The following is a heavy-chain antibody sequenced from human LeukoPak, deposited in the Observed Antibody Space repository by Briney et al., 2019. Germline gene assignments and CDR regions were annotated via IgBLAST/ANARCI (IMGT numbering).Heavy chain of an antibody. J-gene: IGHJ4*02. D-gene: IGHD6-13*01. V-gene: IGHV4-59*01. CDR3: ARGLTTHAGTYDY. CDR2: IDYSGTT. Sequence: SETLSLTCSVSGGSISRYYRSWIRQPPGKGLEWIGYIDYSGTTDYNPSLKSRVTISVDTSKNQFSLRLNSVTAAGTAGYYCARGLTTHAGTYDYWGEGTVVSVSS. CDR1: GGSISRYY.